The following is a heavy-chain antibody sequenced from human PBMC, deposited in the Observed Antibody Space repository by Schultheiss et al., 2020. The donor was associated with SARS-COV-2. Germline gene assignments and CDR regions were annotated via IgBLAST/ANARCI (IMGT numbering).Heavy chain of an antibody. CDR1: GFTFDDYA. V-gene: IGHV3-9*01. J-gene: IGHJ4*02. CDR3: AKTGYCSSTSCSAFDY. Sequence: GGSLRLSCAASGFTFDDYAMHWVRQAPGKGLEWVSGISWNSGSIGYADSVKGRFTISRDNAKNSLYLQMNSLRAEDTAVYYCAKTGYCSSTSCSAFDYWGQGTLVTVAS. CDR2: ISWNSGSI. D-gene: IGHD2-2*01.